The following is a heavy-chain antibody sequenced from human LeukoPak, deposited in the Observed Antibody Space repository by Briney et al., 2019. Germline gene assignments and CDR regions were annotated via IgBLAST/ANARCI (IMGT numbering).Heavy chain of an antibody. J-gene: IGHJ4*02. CDR1: GFNFNNAW. D-gene: IGHD2-21*02. V-gene: IGHV3-15*01. Sequence: GGSLRLSCAASGFNFNNAWMNWVRQAPGKGLDWVGRIKRKTEGVTTDYPAPVKCIFTISRDDSKAPLYLQMNSLKTEDTAVYYCTSRVATTNDHWGQGTLVTVSS. CDR2: IKRKTEGVTT. CDR3: TSRVATTNDH.